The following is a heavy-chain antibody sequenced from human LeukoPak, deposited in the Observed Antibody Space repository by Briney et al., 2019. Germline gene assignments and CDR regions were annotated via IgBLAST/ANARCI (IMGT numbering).Heavy chain of an antibody. CDR2: ISWNSGSI. V-gene: IGHV3-9*01. CDR3: ARASGPFDY. CDR1: GFTFDDYA. D-gene: IGHD3-10*01. J-gene: IGHJ4*02. Sequence: GGSLRLSCAASGFTFDDYAMHWVRQAPGKGLEWVSGISWNSGSIGYADSVKGRFTISRDNSKNTLYLQMNSLRGEDTALYYCARASGPFDYWGQGTLVTVSS.